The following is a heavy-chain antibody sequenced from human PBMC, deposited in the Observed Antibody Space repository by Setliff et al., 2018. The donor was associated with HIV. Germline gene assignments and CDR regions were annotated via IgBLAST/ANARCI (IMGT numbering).Heavy chain of an antibody. Sequence: SETLSLTCTVSGGSIRSSSNYWAWIRQPPGKGLEWIGSIYYSGYTYHNPSLKSRVTISVDTSKNQFSLRLTSVTAADTAMYYCARVIQTPGSPYAGFDFWGQGTLVTVSS. CDR1: GGSIRSSSNY. CDR2: IYYSGYT. V-gene: IGHV4-39*07. J-gene: IGHJ4*02. D-gene: IGHD2-2*01. CDR3: ARVIQTPGSPYAGFDF.